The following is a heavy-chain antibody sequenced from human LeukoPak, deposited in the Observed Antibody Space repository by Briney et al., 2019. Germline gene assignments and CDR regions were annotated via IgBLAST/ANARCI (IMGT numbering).Heavy chain of an antibody. CDR1: GGSMSSYY. D-gene: IGHD6-13*01. CDR2: IYHSGST. Sequence: SETLSLTCTVSGGSMSSYYWSWIRQPPGKGLEWIGYIYHSGSTNYNPSLKSRVTISVDRSKNQFSLKLSSVTAADTAVHYCATKGAAAGQDDAFDIWGQGTMVAVSS. V-gene: IGHV4-59*01. J-gene: IGHJ3*02. CDR3: ATKGAAAGQDDAFDI.